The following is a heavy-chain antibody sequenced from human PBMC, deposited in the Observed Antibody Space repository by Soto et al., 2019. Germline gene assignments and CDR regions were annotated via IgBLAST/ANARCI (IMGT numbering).Heavy chain of an antibody. CDR3: AIYSPELWFGELSWFDP. CDR2: IYYSGST. CDR1: GGSISSSSYY. Sequence: QLQLQESGPGLVKPSETLSLTCTVSGGSISSSSYYWGWIRQPPGKGLEWIGSIYYSGSTYYNPSLKSRVTISVDTSKNQFSLKLSSVTAADTAVYYCAIYSPELWFGELSWFDPWGQGTLVTVSS. J-gene: IGHJ5*02. D-gene: IGHD3-10*01. V-gene: IGHV4-39*01.